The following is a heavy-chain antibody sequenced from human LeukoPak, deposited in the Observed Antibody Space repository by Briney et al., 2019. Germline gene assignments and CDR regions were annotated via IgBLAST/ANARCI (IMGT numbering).Heavy chain of an antibody. J-gene: IGHJ4*02. CDR1: GGSISRYY. Sequence: SDTLSLISTVSGGSISRYYWSWIRQPAGKELEWIGRIYTSGSTNYNPSLKSRVTMSVDTSKNQFSLKLSSVTAADTAVYYCASTTPPDYYYDSSGYLEGPFDYWGQGTLVTVSS. V-gene: IGHV4-4*07. CDR3: ASTTPPDYYYDSSGYLEGPFDY. D-gene: IGHD3-22*01. CDR2: IYTSGST.